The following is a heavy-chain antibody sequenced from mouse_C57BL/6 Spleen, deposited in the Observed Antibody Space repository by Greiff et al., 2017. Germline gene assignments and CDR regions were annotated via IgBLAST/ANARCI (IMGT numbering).Heavy chain of an antibody. J-gene: IGHJ2*01. D-gene: IGHD2-3*01. CDR1: GYTFTSYW. Sequence: QVQLQQPGAELVKPGASVKMSCKASGYTFTSYWITWVKQRPGQGLEWIGDIYPGSGSTNYNEKFKSKATLTVDTSSSTAYMQLSSLTSEDAAVYYCAREIYDGYPLWYFDGWGQGTTLTVSS. CDR2: IYPGSGST. V-gene: IGHV1-55*01. CDR3: AREIYDGYPLWYFDG.